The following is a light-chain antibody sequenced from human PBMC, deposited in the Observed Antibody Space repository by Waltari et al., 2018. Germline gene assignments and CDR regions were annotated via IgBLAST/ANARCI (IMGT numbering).Light chain of an antibody. CDR1: QSVTSY. J-gene: IGKJ4*01. CDR2: DTS. Sequence: EIVLTQSPGTLSLSPGERATLSCRTSQSVTSYLAWYQHKPGQPPSLLSYDTSNRATGIPSRFTGSGSGTDFTLTISSLEPEDFAVYYCQYRTNWPLTFGGGTKVEMK. CDR3: QYRTNWPLT. V-gene: IGKV3-11*01.